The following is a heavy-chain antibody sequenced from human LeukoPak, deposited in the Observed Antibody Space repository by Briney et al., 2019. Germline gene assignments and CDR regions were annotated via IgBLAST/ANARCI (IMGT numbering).Heavy chain of an antibody. J-gene: IGHJ3*02. CDR1: GYTFTSYD. D-gene: IGHD6-19*01. V-gene: IGHV1-8*01. CDR3: ARLIAVAGPDAFDI. Sequence: ASVKVSCKASGYTFTSYDINWVRQATGQGLEWMGWMNPNSGNTGYAQKFQGRATMTRNTSISTAYMELSSLRSEDTAVYYCARLIAVAGPDAFDIWGQGTMVTVSS. CDR2: MNPNSGNT.